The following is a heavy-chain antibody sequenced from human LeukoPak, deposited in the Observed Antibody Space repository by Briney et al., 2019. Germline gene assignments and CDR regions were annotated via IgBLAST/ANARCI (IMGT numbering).Heavy chain of an antibody. D-gene: IGHD5-18*01. CDR1: GFTFSNYA. CDR2: VTGRGDST. CDR3: AKGARGGYSEPFCDY. V-gene: IGHV3-23*01. Sequence: PGGSLRLSCAASGFTFSNYAMSWVRQAPGKGLEWVSTVTGRGDSTYYADSVKGRFTISRDNSKNTLFLQMDSLRAEDTALYYCAKGARGGYSEPFCDYWGQGTLVTVSS. J-gene: IGHJ4*02.